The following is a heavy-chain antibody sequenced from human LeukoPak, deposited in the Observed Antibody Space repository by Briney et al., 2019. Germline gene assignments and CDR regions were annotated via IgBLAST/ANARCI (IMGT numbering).Heavy chain of an antibody. Sequence: GGSLRLSCAASGFTFSNYAMSWVRQAPGKGLEWVANIKQDGSEKYYVDSVKGRFTISRDNAKNSLYLQMNSLRAEDTAVYYCARGSYYDSSGYYYSYWGQGTLVTVSS. D-gene: IGHD3-22*01. CDR2: IKQDGSEK. CDR1: GFTFSNYA. J-gene: IGHJ4*02. V-gene: IGHV3-7*01. CDR3: ARGSYYDSSGYYYSY.